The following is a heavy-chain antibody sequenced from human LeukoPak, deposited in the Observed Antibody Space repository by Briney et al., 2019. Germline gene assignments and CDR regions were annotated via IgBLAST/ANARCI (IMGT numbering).Heavy chain of an antibody. CDR3: ARASSTQGYYYYYYMDV. D-gene: IGHD3-3*02. CDR2: IIPIFGTA. V-gene: IGHV1-69*05. Sequence: SVKVSCKASGGTFSSYAISWVRQAPGQGLEWMGGIIPIFGTANYAQKFQGRVTITTDESTSTAYMELSSLTSEDTAVYYCARASSTQGYYYYYYMDVWGKGTTVTVSS. CDR1: GGTFSSYA. J-gene: IGHJ6*03.